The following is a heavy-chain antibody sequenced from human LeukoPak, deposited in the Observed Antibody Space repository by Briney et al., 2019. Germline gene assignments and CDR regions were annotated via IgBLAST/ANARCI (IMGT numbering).Heavy chain of an antibody. J-gene: IGHJ4*02. CDR3: ARTVGSSWPSDY. D-gene: IGHD6-13*01. CDR2: IKQDGSEE. V-gene: IGHV3-7*02. CDR1: GFTFSSYW. Sequence: QFGGSLRLSCAASGFTFSSYWMSWGRQAPGKGLEWVANIKQDGSEEYYVDSVKGRFTISRDNAKNTLYLQMNSLRAEDTAVYYCARTVGSSWPSDYWGQGTLVIVSS.